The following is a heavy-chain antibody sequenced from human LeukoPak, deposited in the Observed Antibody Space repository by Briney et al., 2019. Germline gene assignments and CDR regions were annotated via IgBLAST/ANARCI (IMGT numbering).Heavy chain of an antibody. CDR1: GFTFSSHW. CDR2: IRYDGSNK. J-gene: IGHJ6*03. D-gene: IGHD1-26*01. CDR3: AKEYSGRGPGHYYYYMDV. Sequence: GRSLRLSCAASGFTFSSHWMSWVRQAPGKWLEWVAFIRYDGSNKYYADSVKGRFTISRDNSKNTLYLQMDSLRPEDTAVYYCAKEYSGRGPGHYYYYMDVWGKGTTVTISS. V-gene: IGHV3-30*02.